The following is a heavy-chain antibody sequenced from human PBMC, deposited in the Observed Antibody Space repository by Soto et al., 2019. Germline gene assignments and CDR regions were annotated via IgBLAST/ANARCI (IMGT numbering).Heavy chain of an antibody. V-gene: IGHV3-23*01. CDR3: TADIPGGESDFFDY. CDR2: VSGSGDTK. J-gene: IGHJ4*02. CDR1: GFAFNTYA. D-gene: IGHD2-21*01. Sequence: PGGSLRLSCAASGFAFNTYAMSWVRQAPGKGLQWVSGVSGSGDTKYYAAPVKGRFTISRDDSKNTLYLQMNSLKTEDTAVYYCTADIPGGESDFFDYWGQGTLVTVSS.